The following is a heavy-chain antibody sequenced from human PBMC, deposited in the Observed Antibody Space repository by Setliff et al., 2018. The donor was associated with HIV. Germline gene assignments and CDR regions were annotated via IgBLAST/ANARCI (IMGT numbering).Heavy chain of an antibody. J-gene: IGHJ3*02. CDR3: ARDRVEAERGAFDI. V-gene: IGHV3-30*01. D-gene: IGHD1-26*01. Sequence: GGSLSLSCEASGFTFSSYSFHWVRQAPGKGLEWVTLISHDGNNKFYAPSVKGRFTISRDNSKDTVSLQMTSLTSEDTAMYYCARDRVEAERGAFDIWGQGTMVTVSS. CDR2: ISHDGNNK. CDR1: GFTFSSYS.